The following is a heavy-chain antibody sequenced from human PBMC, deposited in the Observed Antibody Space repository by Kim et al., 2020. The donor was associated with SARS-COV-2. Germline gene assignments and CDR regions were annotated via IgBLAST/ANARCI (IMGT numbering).Heavy chain of an antibody. J-gene: IGHJ4*02. V-gene: IGHV3-21*01. CDR2: ISGSNTYI. CDR1: GFTLSSYN. CDR3: ARDGQDYFWEY. D-gene: IGHD3-16*01. Sequence: GGSLRLSCAASGFTLSSYNMNWVRQAPGKGLEWVSSISGSNTYIRYADSVKGRFTISRDNAKNSLFLQMNSLRAEDTAVYYCARDGQDYFWEYWGQGTLVTVSS.